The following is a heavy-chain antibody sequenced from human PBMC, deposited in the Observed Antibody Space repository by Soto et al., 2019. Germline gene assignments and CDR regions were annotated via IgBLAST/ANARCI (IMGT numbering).Heavy chain of an antibody. CDR3: ARDRAYSGYDTKAGYYYYGMDV. Sequence: SETLSLTCTVSGGSISSGGYYWSWIRQHPGKGLEWIGYIYYSGSTYYNPSLKSRVTISVDTSKNQFSLKLSSVTAADTAVYYCARDRAYSGYDTKAGYYYYGMDVWGQGTTVTV. CDR1: GGSISSGGYY. V-gene: IGHV4-31*03. D-gene: IGHD5-12*01. CDR2: IYYSGST. J-gene: IGHJ6*02.